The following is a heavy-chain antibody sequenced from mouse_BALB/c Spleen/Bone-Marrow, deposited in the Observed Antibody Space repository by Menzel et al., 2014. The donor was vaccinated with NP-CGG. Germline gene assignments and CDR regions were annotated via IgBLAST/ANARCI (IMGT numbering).Heavy chain of an antibody. Sequence: EVQLVESGAELVKPGASVKLSCTASGFNIKDTYMHWVKQRPEQGLEWIGRIDPANGNTKYDPKFQGKATITAGTSSNTAYLQLSSLTSEDTAVYYCAVYYYGSSLFAYWGQGTLVTVSA. CDR1: GFNIKDTY. CDR2: IDPANGNT. J-gene: IGHJ3*01. D-gene: IGHD1-1*01. CDR3: AVYYYGSSLFAY. V-gene: IGHV14-3*02.